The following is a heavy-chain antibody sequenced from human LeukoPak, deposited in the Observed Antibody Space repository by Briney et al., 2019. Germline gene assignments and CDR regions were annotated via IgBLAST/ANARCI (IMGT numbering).Heavy chain of an antibody. D-gene: IGHD3-22*01. J-gene: IGHJ4*02. CDR2: SRNKANTYTT. V-gene: IGHV3-72*01. CDR3: VRGNSGFGF. CDR1: GFTFSDHY. Sequence: GGSLRLSCAASGFTFSDHYMDWVRQAPGKGLEWVGRSRNKANTYTTQYTASGRGRFTISRDESQNSLYLQMNSLKTEDTAVYYCVRGNSGFGFWGQGTLVTVSS.